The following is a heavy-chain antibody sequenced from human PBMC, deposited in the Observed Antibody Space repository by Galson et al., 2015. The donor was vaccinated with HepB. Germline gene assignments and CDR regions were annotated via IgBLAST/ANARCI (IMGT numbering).Heavy chain of an antibody. J-gene: IGHJ4*02. Sequence: SLRLSCAASGFTFSSYGMHWVRQAPGKGLEWVAVISYDGSNKYYADSVKGRFTISRDNSKNTLYLQMNSLRAEDTAVYYCAYKNFDYWGQGTLVTVSS. D-gene: IGHD5-24*01. CDR2: ISYDGSNK. V-gene: IGHV3-30*03. CDR3: AYKNFDY. CDR1: GFTFSSYG.